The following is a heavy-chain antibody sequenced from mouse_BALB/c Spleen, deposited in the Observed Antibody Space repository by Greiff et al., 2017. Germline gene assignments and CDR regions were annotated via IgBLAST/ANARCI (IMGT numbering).Heavy chain of an antibody. CDR2: IDPANGNT. Sequence: EVQLQESGAELVKPGASVKLSCTASGFNIKDTYMHWVKQRPEQGLEWIGRIDPANGNTKYDPKFQGKATITADTSSNTAYLQLSSLTSEDTAVYYCARGGNYVGYAMDYWGQGTSVTVSS. J-gene: IGHJ4*01. D-gene: IGHD2-1*01. CDR1: GFNIKDTY. V-gene: IGHV14-3*02. CDR3: ARGGNYVGYAMDY.